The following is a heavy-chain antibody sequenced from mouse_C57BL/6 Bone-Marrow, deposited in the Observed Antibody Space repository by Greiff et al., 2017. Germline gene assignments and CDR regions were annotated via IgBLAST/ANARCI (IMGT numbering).Heavy chain of an antibody. Sequence: VQLQQPGAELVRPGTSVKLSCKASGYTFTSYWMHWVKQRPGQGLEWIGVIDPSDSSTNYTQKFKGKATLTVDTSSSTAYMQLSSLTSEDSAVYYCARSPITTVVVKTYFDYWGQGTTLTVSS. V-gene: IGHV1-59*01. CDR2: IDPSDSST. CDR3: ARSPITTVVVKTYFDY. J-gene: IGHJ2*01. CDR1: GYTFTSYW. D-gene: IGHD1-1*01.